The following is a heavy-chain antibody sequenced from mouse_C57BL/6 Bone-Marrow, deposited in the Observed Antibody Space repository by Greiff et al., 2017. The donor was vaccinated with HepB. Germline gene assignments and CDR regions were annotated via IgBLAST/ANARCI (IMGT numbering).Heavy chain of an antibody. Sequence: VKLQESGPGLVAPSQSLSITCTVSGFSLTSYAISWVRQPPGKGLEWLGVIWTGGGTNYTSAIKSRLSISKDNSKSQVFLKMNSLQTDDTARYYCASGWLRRYWYFDVWGTGTTVTVSS. CDR3: ASGWLRRYWYFDV. CDR1: GFSLTSYA. V-gene: IGHV2-9-1*01. CDR2: IWTGGGT. J-gene: IGHJ1*03. D-gene: IGHD2-2*01.